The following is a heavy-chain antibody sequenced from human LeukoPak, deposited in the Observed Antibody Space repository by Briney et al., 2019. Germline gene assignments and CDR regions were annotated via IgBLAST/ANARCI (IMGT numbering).Heavy chain of an antibody. CDR2: IKTKADGETT. J-gene: IGHJ4*02. D-gene: IGHD2-21*02. CDR1: GFSVSSNF. Sequence: GGSLRLSCAASGFSVSSNFMSWVRQAPGKGREWVGRIKTKADGETTDYGTRVRGRFTISRDDSKTTMYLQMTRLKTEDTGVYYCTTGGVTDYWGRGILVTVSS. CDR3: TTGGVTDY. V-gene: IGHV3-15*05.